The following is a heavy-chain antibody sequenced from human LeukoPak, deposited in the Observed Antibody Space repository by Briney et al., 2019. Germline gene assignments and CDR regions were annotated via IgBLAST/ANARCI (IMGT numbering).Heavy chain of an antibody. Sequence: GGSLRLSCAASGLAFNNDAIHCVREAAGTGLEGVEYIRYDGTIKYYADSVQRRFTISKDNSKHPWFLPMNSLRGDHTRIYYCATDQGKFEYRSSSDWGQGTRVTASS. CDR1: GLAFNNDA. V-gene: IGHV3-30*02. CDR2: IRYDGTIK. D-gene: IGHD6-6*01. J-gene: IGHJ4*02. CDR3: ATDQGKFEYRSSSD.